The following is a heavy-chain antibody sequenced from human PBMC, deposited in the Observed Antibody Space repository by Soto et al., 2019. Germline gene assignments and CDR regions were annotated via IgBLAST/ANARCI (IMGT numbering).Heavy chain of an antibody. CDR1: GFIFSNSW. J-gene: IGHJ6*03. D-gene: IGHD3-3*01. CDR3: ARDWSGPGNSAYYYYNMDV. V-gene: IGHV3-74*01. Sequence: EVQLVESGGGLVQPGGSLRLSCAASGFIFSNSWMHWVRQAPGKGLVWVSRINSDGSSTDYADSVKGRFTISRDKDKNTLYLQMNSLRAEDTALYYCARDWSGPGNSAYYYYNMDVWGKGTTVTVSS. CDR2: INSDGSST.